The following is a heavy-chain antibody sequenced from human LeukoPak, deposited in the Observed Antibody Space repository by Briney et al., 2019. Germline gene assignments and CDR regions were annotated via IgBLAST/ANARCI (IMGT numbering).Heavy chain of an antibody. J-gene: IGHJ2*01. D-gene: IGHD6-19*01. Sequence: PSETLSLTCSVSGGSMSRSTYYWGWIRQPPGKGLEWIGNIYYTESTYCNPSLKSRITISVDTSNNQFSLMLSSVTAADTAVYFCAMTVAGYWYFDLWGRGTLVTVSS. CDR2: IYYTEST. CDR1: GGSMSRSTYY. V-gene: IGHV4-39*01. CDR3: AMTVAGYWYFDL.